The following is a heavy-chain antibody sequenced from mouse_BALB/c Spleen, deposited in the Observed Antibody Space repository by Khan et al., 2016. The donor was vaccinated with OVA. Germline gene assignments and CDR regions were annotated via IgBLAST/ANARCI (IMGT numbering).Heavy chain of an antibody. J-gene: IGHJ2*01. Sequence: QVQLKQSGPGLVAPSQSLSITCTVSGFSLTDYGVSWIRQPPGKGLEWLGVIWGGGITYYNSALKSRLSISKDNSKSQVFLKMNSLQTDDTSMYYCATHLNLYPYYFDYWGQGTTLTVSS. CDR2: IWGGGIT. V-gene: IGHV2-6-5*01. CDR3: ATHLNLYPYYFDY. CDR1: GFSLTDYG. D-gene: IGHD1-3*01.